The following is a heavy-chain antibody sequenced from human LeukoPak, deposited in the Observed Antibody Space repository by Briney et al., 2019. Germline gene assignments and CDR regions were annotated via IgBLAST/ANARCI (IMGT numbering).Heavy chain of an antibody. CDR1: GFTFSSYG. D-gene: IGHD3-9*01. J-gene: IGHJ4*02. Sequence: GGSLRLSCAASGFTFSSYGMHRVRQAPGKGLEWVAVISYDGSNKYYADSVKGRFTISRDNSKNTLYLQVNSLRAEDTAVYYCAKDYDIEAGTYFDYWGQGTLVTVSS. CDR3: AKDYDIEAGTYFDY. V-gene: IGHV3-30*18. CDR2: ISYDGSNK.